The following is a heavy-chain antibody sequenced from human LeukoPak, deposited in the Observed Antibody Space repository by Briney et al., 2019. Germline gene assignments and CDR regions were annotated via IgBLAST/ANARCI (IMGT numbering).Heavy chain of an antibody. CDR3: ARDLTMIVVAGAFDI. Sequence: GESLKISCAASGFTFSSYSMNWVRQAPGKGLEWVSSISSSSSYIYYADSVKGRFTISRDNAKNSLYLQMNSLRAEDTAVYYCARDLTMIVVAGAFDIWGQGTMVTVSS. CDR1: GFTFSSYS. J-gene: IGHJ3*02. CDR2: ISSSSSYI. D-gene: IGHD3-22*01. V-gene: IGHV3-21*01.